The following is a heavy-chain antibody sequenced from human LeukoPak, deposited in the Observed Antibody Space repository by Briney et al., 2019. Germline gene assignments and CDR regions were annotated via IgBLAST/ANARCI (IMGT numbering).Heavy chain of an antibody. Sequence: ASVTVSCKASGYTFTGYYMHWVRQAPGQGLDWMGWINPHSGVTTYAQKFQGRVTMTRDTSISTAYMDLSRLISDDTAVYYCTRDRCSSTSCYARPPSYYFDYWGQGTLVTVSS. CDR3: TRDRCSSTSCYARPPSYYFDY. V-gene: IGHV1-2*02. CDR2: INPHSGVT. CDR1: GYTFTGYY. J-gene: IGHJ4*02. D-gene: IGHD2-2*01.